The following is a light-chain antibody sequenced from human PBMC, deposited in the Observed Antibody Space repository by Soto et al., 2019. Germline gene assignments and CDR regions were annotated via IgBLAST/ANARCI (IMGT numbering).Light chain of an antibody. Sequence: QSALTQPRSVSGSPGQSVTISCTGTSSDVGNYNYVSWYQQHPGKAPKLMIYDVSKRPSGVPDRFSGSKSGNPASLTISGLQAGDEAEYYCCSYAGSYTYGFGTGTKLTGL. J-gene: IGLJ1*01. CDR3: CSYAGSYTYG. V-gene: IGLV2-11*01. CDR2: DVS. CDR1: SSDVGNYNY.